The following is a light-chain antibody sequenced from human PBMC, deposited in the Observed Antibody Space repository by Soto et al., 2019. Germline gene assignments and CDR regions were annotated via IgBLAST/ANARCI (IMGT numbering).Light chain of an antibody. J-gene: IGKJ1*01. Sequence: DIQMTQSPSSVSASVGDRVTITCRASQGISNWLAWYQQKPGKAPELLIYAASSLQSAVPSRFSGSGSGTDFTLTITCLQPEDFATSYCQPSLSFPWTFGQGTKVEI. V-gene: IGKV1-12*02. CDR2: AAS. CDR3: QPSLSFPWT. CDR1: QGISNW.